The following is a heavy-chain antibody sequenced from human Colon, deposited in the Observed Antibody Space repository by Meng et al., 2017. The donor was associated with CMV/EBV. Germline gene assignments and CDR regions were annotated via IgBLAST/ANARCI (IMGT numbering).Heavy chain of an antibody. J-gene: IGHJ6*02. D-gene: IGHD2-2*01. CDR3: ARVPTVVTVPVRYYYYSLDV. V-gene: IGHV4-34*01. Sequence: GSLRLSCAVYSGSFSGYYWSWIRQPPGKGLEWLGDINHSGSTNYKSSLKSRVTISVDTSKNQFSLRLNSVTAADTAVYYCARVPTVVTVPVRYYYYSLDVWGQGTPVTVSS. CDR2: INHSGST. CDR1: SGSFSGYY.